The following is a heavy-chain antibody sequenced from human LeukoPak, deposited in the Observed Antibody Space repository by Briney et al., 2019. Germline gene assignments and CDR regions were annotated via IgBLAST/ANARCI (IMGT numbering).Heavy chain of an antibody. J-gene: IGHJ4*02. CDR1: GYSFTSYW. Sequence: GESLKISCKGSGYSFTSYWIGWVRQMPGKALEWMGIIYPGDSDTKYSPSFQGQVTISADKFISTAYLQWSSLKASDTAMYYCARRSSSWDRYDNWGQGTLVTVSS. CDR3: ARRSSSWDRYDN. D-gene: IGHD6-13*01. CDR2: IYPGDSDT. V-gene: IGHV5-51*01.